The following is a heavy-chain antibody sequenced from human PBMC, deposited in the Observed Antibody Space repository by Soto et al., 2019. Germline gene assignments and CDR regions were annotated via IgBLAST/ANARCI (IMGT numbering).Heavy chain of an antibody. V-gene: IGHV4-34*01. CDR2: INHSGST. CDR1: GGSFSGYY. Sequence: SETLSLTCAVYGGSFSGYYWSWIRQPPGKGLEWIGEINHSGSTNYNPSLKSRVTISVDTSKSQFSLKLTSVTAADTAVYYCARGEDAFFYYGLDVWGQGITVTVSS. CDR3: ARGEDAFFYYGLDV. J-gene: IGHJ6*02.